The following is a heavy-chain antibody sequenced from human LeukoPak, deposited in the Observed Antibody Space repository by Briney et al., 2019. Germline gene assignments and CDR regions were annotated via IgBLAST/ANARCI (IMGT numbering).Heavy chain of an antibody. V-gene: IGHV3-48*03. J-gene: IGHJ6*04. CDR2: ISSSGRII. CDR3: AELGITMIGGV. D-gene: IGHD3-10*02. Sequence: GGSLRLSCAASAFIFSNYEMNWVRQAPGKGLEWVSYISSSGRIIYYADSVKGRFTISRDNAKNSLYLQMNSLRAEDTAVYYCAELGITMIGGVWGKGTTVTISS. CDR1: AFIFSNYE.